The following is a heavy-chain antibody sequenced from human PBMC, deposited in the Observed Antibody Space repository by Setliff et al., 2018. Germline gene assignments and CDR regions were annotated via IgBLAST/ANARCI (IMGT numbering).Heavy chain of an antibody. CDR2: ISGYNGNT. J-gene: IGHJ4*02. Sequence: ASVKVSCKTSGYSFINYGLSWMRQAPGQGLEWMGGISGYNGNTDYAQNLQGRVTMTADTSTSTAYMELRSLTSDDTAVYYCARRPRAVYGSGRRNWFLDYWGQGTLVTVSS. CDR3: ARRPRAVYGSGRRNWFLDY. D-gene: IGHD3-10*01. CDR1: GYSFINYG. V-gene: IGHV1-18*01.